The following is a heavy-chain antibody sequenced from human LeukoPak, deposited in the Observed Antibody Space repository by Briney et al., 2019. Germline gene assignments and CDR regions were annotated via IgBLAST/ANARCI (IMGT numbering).Heavy chain of an antibody. J-gene: IGHJ4*02. Sequence: SETLSLTCTVSGGSIRSYFWSWIRQPPGKGLEWIGYVYYSGGTNYNPSLKSRVTISVDTSKEQFSLKLSSVTAADTAVYYCARRPDGTSHFDYWGQGTLVTVSP. D-gene: IGHD6-6*01. CDR2: VYYSGGT. V-gene: IGHV4-59*08. CDR1: GGSIRSYF. CDR3: ARRPDGTSHFDY.